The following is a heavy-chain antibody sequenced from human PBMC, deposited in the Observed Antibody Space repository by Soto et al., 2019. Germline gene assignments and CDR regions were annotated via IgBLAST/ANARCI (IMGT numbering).Heavy chain of an antibody. Sequence: PGGSLRLSCAASGFSFGTYTMSWVRQAPGKGLEWVATLSANGDNSYYTDSVKGRFTVSRDNSRNTLYLQMDSLRAEDTAVYYCARGSDFGHWGQGILVTVSS. V-gene: IGHV3-23*01. CDR1: GFSFGTYT. CDR2: LSANGDNS. J-gene: IGHJ4*02. CDR3: ARGSDFGH. D-gene: IGHD4-17*01.